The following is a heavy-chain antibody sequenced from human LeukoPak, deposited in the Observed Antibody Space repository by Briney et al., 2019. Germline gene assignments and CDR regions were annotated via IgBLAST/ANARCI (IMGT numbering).Heavy chain of an antibody. CDR1: GGSFSGYY. D-gene: IGHD1-1*01. J-gene: IGHJ4*02. V-gene: IGHV4-34*01. CDR2: IYHSGST. CDR3: ARDRGTWNDDGFDY. Sequence: PSETLSLTCAVYGGSFSGYYCSWIRQPPGKGLEWIGSIYHSGSTYYNPSLKSRVTISVDTSKNQFSLKLSSVTAADTAVYYCARDRGTWNDDGFDYWGQGTLVTVSS.